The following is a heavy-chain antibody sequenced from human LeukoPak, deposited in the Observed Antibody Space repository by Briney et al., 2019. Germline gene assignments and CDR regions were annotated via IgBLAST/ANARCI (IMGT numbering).Heavy chain of an antibody. CDR2: ISAYNGNT. Sequence: ASVKVSCMASGYNLNNYGISWVRQAPGKGLEWMGWISAYNGNTDYAQKFQGRVIMTTDTSTSTVYMELRSLRYDDTAIYYCARDSGSYSTTFHYWGQGTLVTVSS. D-gene: IGHD1-26*01. V-gene: IGHV1-18*01. J-gene: IGHJ4*02. CDR1: GYNLNNYG. CDR3: ARDSGSYSTTFHY.